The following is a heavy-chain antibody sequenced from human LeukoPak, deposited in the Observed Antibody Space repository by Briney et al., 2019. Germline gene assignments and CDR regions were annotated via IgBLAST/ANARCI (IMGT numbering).Heavy chain of an antibody. V-gene: IGHV1-45*02. Sequence: GSSVKVSCKASGYTFTYRYLHWVRQAPGQALEWMGWITPFNGSTNYAQKFQDRVTITRDRSMSTAYMELSSLRSEDTAMYYCANTGDDSSGAFDIWGQGTMVTVPS. CDR1: GYTFTYRY. CDR2: ITPFNGST. J-gene: IGHJ3*02. D-gene: IGHD3-22*01. CDR3: ANTGDDSSGAFDI.